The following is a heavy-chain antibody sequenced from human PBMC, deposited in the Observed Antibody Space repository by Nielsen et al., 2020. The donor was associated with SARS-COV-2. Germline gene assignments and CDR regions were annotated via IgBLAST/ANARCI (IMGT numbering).Heavy chain of an antibody. J-gene: IGHJ4*02. Sequence: RQAPGKGLEWIGYIYYSGSTNYNPSLKSRVTMSVDTSKNQFSLKLSSVTAADTAVYYCARLESVGAPFDYWGQGTLVTVSS. CDR3: ARLESVGAPFDY. V-gene: IGHV4-61*07. D-gene: IGHD1-26*01. CDR2: IYYSGST.